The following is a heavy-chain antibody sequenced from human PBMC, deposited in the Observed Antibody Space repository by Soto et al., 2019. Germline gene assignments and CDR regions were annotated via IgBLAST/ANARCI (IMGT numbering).Heavy chain of an antibody. CDR3: ARHLCTSTSCYADY. V-gene: IGHV4-39*01. CDR1: GGSITSRSYY. D-gene: IGHD2-2*01. CDR2: IYYSGRT. J-gene: IGHJ4*02. Sequence: SETLSLTCTVSGGSITSRSYYWGWIRQPPGKGLEWIGTIYYSGRTYYNPSLKSGVTISVDTSKNHFSLKLSSVTAADTAVYYCARHLCTSTSCYADYWGQGTLVTVSS.